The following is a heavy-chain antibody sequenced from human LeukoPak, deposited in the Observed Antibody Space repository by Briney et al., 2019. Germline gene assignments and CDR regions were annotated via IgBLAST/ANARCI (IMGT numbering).Heavy chain of an antibody. CDR1: GSTFSSYS. D-gene: IGHD2-2*01. CDR2: ISSSSSYI. CDR3: ARDGGWDCSSSSCYALVFDY. J-gene: IGHJ4*02. Sequence: GGSLRLSCAASGSTFSSYSMNWVRQAPGKGLEWVSSISSSSSYIYYADSVKGRFTISRDNAKNSLYLQMNSLRAEDTAVYYCARDGGWDCSSSSCYALVFDYWGQGTLVTVSS. V-gene: IGHV3-21*01.